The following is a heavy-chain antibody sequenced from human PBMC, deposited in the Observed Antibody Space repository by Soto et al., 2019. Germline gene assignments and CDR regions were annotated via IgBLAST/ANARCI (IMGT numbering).Heavy chain of an antibody. CDR1: GFTFSSCS. V-gene: IGHV3-21*06. CDR3: ARDGSGWSRDY. CDR2: ISSSSTYI. D-gene: IGHD6-19*01. Sequence: GGSLRLSCAASGFTFSSCSMNWFRQAPGKGLEWVSSISSSSTYIYYADSVKGRFTISRDNAKNSLYLQMNSLGAEDTAVYFCARDGSGWSRDYWGQGTPVTVSS. J-gene: IGHJ4*02.